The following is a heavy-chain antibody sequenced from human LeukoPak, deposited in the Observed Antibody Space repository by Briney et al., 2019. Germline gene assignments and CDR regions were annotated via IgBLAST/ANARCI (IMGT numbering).Heavy chain of an antibody. Sequence: GGSLRLSCAPSGFTFGDYIMQWARQVPGKGLEWVSVISWDAGTTYTAASVEGRFTVSRDNRKKSLYLQMNSLRSEDTALYYCTSVPQKLVVMYYFDYWGQGSLVTVSS. CDR3: TSVPQKLVVMYYFDY. CDR2: ISWDAGTT. J-gene: IGHJ4*02. V-gene: IGHV3-43*01. D-gene: IGHD1-1*01. CDR1: GFTFGDYI.